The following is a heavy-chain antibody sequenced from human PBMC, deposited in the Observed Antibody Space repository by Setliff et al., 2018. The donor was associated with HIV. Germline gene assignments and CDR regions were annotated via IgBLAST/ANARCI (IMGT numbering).Heavy chain of an antibody. CDR1: GGSFSGYY. Sequence: PSETLSLTCAVYGGSFSGYYWSWIRQPPGKGLEWIGEINHSGSTNYNPSLKSRVTISVDTSKNQFSLKLSSVTAADTAVFYCARLTTPYYYDSSAYYHPVWGQGTLVTVSS. J-gene: IGHJ4*02. CDR2: INHSGST. D-gene: IGHD3-22*01. CDR3: ARLTTPYYYDSSAYYHPV. V-gene: IGHV4-34*01.